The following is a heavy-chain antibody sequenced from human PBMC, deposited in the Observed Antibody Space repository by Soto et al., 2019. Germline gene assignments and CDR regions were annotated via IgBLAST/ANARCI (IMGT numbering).Heavy chain of an antibody. CDR2: ISYDGSNK. V-gene: IGHV3-30*18. CDR3: AKPSWELDDFDY. J-gene: IGHJ4*02. D-gene: IGHD1-26*01. CDR1: GFTFSSYG. Sequence: QVQLVESGGGVVQPGRSLRLSCAASGFTFSSYGMHWVRQAPGKGLEWVAVISYDGSNKYYEDSLKGRFTISRDNSKNTLYLQMNSLRAEDTAVYYCAKPSWELDDFDYWGQGTLVTVSS.